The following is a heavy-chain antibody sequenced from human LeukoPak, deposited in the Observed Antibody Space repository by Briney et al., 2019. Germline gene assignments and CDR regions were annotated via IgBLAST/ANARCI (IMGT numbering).Heavy chain of an antibody. J-gene: IGHJ4*02. D-gene: IGHD2-21*01. V-gene: IGHV1-8*01. CDR2: MNPISSNT. CDR1: GYTFTSYD. Sequence: EASVKVSCKASGYTFTSYDINWVRQATGQGLEYMGWMNPISSNTGYAQKFQGRVTMTRSTSISTAYMELSSLRFEDTAVYYCTRSVRNGHIDYWGQGTLVTVSP. CDR3: TRSVRNGHIDY.